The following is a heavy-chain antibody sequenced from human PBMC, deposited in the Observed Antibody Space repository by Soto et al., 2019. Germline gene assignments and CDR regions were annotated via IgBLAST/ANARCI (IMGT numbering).Heavy chain of an antibody. J-gene: IGHJ4*02. V-gene: IGHV3-23*01. CDR3: AKDHDILTGSLDY. CDR1: GFTFSRYA. D-gene: IGHD3-9*01. Sequence: PGGSLRLSCAASGFTFSRYAMRWVRQAPGKGLEWVSAISGSGGSTYYADSVKGRFTISRDNSKNTLYLQMNSLRAEDTAVYYFAKDHDILTGSLDYWGRGSLDTGSS. CDR2: ISGSGGST.